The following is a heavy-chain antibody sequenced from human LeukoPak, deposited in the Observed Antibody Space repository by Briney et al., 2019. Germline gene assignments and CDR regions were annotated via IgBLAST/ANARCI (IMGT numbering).Heavy chain of an antibody. Sequence: GGSLRLSCAASGFTFSNYWMSWVRQAPGKGLEWVANIKQDGSEKYYVDSVKGRFTISRDNAKNSLYLQMDSLRAEDSAVYYCARHQLLFYYMDAWGKGTTVTVSS. CDR3: ARHQLLFYYMDA. CDR2: IKQDGSEK. CDR1: GFTFSNYW. J-gene: IGHJ6*03. V-gene: IGHV3-7*01. D-gene: IGHD2-2*01.